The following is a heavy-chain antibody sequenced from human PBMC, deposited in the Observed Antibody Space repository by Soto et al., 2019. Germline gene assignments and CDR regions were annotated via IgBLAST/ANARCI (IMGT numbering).Heavy chain of an antibody. Sequence: ASVKVSCKASGFTFTSSAVQWVRQARGQRLEWIGWIVVGSGNTNYAQKFQERVTITRDMSTSTAYMELSSLRSEDTAVYYCAAASEMAAWAYYYYYGMDVWGQGTTVTVS. CDR1: GFTFTSSA. V-gene: IGHV1-58*01. CDR2: IVVGSGNT. CDR3: AAASEMAAWAYYYYYGMDV. J-gene: IGHJ6*02. D-gene: IGHD6-19*01.